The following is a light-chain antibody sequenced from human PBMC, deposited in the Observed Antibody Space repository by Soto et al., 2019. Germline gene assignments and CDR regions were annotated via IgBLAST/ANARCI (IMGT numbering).Light chain of an antibody. CDR3: RQSFGAPRT. CDR1: QKIRRW. V-gene: IGKV1-39*01. Sequence: IQLAQSPASLSASLGDRVTVTCRESQKIRRWLNWFQQRPGTATKLLIYGADSLQKGVPSRFSGSGSETEFTLTISSLQPEDFGTYYCRQSFGAPRTFGQGTKVEIK. CDR2: GAD. J-gene: IGKJ1*01.